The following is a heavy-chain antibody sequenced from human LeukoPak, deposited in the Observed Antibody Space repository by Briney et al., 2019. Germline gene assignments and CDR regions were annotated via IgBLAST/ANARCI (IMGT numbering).Heavy chain of an antibody. CDR1: GFTVSSNY. D-gene: IGHD6-19*01. J-gene: IGHJ4*02. Sequence: GGSLRLSCAAPGFTVSSNYMSWVRQAPGKGLEWVSVIYSGGSTYYADSVKGRFTISRDNSKNTLYLQMNNLRAEDTAVYYCARDGRKVITSGWYYFDCWGQGTLVTVSS. CDR2: IYSGGST. V-gene: IGHV3-53*01. CDR3: ARDGRKVITSGWYYFDC.